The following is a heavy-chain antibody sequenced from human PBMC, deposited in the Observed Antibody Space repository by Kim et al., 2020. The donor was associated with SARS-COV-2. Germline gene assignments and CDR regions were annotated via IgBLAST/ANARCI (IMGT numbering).Heavy chain of an antibody. J-gene: IGHJ4*02. Sequence: GGSLRLSCAASGFTFSSYSLNWVRQAPGKGLERVSYISSSSSTIYYADSVMGRFTISSDNAKNSLYPQMNSPRDEDTAVYYCPREPWEWFWGQGTLVTFS. CDR1: GFTFSSYS. CDR3: PREPWEWF. D-gene: IGHD3-3*01. V-gene: IGHV3-48*02. CDR2: ISSSSSTI.